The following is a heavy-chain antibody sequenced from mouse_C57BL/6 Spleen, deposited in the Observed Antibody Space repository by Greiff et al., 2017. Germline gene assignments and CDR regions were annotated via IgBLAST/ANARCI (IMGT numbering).Heavy chain of an antibody. CDR2: IDPSDSYT. CDR1: GYTFTSYW. D-gene: IGHD4-1*01. Sequence: QVQLQQPGAELVRPGTSVKLSCKASGYTFTSYWMHWVKQRPGQGLEWIGVIDPSDSYTNYNQKFKGKATLTVDTSSSTAYMQLSSLTSEDSAVYYCARSANWSFAYWGQGTLVTVSA. J-gene: IGHJ3*01. CDR3: ARSANWSFAY. V-gene: IGHV1-59*01.